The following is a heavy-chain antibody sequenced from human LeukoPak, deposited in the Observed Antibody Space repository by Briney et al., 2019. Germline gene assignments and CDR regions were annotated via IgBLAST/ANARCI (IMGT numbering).Heavy chain of an antibody. CDR3: ARGSGYGGNAYYFDS. J-gene: IGHJ4*02. Sequence: GGSLRLSCAASGFTVSGNYMTWVRQAPGKGLEWVSIIFGGGSTYYADSVMGRFTISRDTSENTVYLQMNSLRAEDTAVYYCARGSGYGGNAYYFDSWGQGTLVTISP. V-gene: IGHV3-53*01. CDR2: IFGGGST. CDR1: GFTVSGNY. D-gene: IGHD4-23*01.